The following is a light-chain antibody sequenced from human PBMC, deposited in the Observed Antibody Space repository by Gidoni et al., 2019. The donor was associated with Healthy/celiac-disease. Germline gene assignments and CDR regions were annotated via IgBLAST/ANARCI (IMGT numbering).Light chain of an antibody. CDR3: QQFNSYGIT. V-gene: IGKV1-13*02. CDR2: DAS. J-gene: IGKJ5*01. Sequence: AIQLTQSPSSLSASVGDRVTITCRASQGISSALAWYQQKPGKAPKLLIYDASSLESGAPSRFSGSGSGTDFTLTISSLQPEDFATYYCQQFNSYGITFGQGTRLEIK. CDR1: QGISSA.